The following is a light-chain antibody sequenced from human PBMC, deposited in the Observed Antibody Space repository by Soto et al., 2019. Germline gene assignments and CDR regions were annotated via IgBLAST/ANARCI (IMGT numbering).Light chain of an antibody. V-gene: IGKV3-15*01. CDR2: RAS. CDR3: QQYHKWPIT. CDR1: QSVNSN. Sequence: MTQSPSTLSASVGDRVIITCRASQSVNSNLAWYRHKPGQAPRLLIYRASTRAAGLPDRFSGSGSGTEFTLTISSLQSEDFAVYYCQQYHKWPITFGQGTRLEIK. J-gene: IGKJ5*01.